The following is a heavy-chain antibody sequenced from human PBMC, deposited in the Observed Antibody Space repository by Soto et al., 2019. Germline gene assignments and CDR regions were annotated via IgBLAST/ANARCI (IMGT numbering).Heavy chain of an antibody. J-gene: IGHJ3*02. CDR1: GGFVTSGSYY. Sequence: PSETLSLTCAVYGGFVTSGSYYWIWIRQPPGKGLEWIGEMSHSGGTHFNPSLKSRVTISVDTSKNQFTLKMSSVTAADTALYYCARVERGTATTVVDAFDIWGPGTMVTVSS. D-gene: IGHD1-1*01. CDR2: MSHSGGT. V-gene: IGHV4-34*01. CDR3: ARVERGTATTVVDAFDI.